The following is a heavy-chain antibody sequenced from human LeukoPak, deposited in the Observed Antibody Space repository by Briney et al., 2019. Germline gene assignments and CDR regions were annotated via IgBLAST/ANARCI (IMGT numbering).Heavy chain of an antibody. CDR1: GFTFSSYW. D-gene: IGHD5-18*01. V-gene: IGHV3-7*01. Sequence: PGGSLRLSCAASGFTFSSYWMSWVRQAPGKGLEWVANIKQDGSEKYYVDSVKGRFTISRDNAKNSLDLQMNSLRAEDTAVYYCARDTAMDYYYYYHYMDVWGKGTTVTVSS. CDR2: IKQDGSEK. CDR3: ARDTAMDYYYYYHYMDV. J-gene: IGHJ6*03.